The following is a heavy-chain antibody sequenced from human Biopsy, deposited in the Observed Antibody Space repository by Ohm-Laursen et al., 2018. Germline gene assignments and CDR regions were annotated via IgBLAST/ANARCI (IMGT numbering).Heavy chain of an antibody. V-gene: IGHV3-48*03. CDR3: ARWYGDLFYYYNGMDV. Sequence: GSLRLSCSASGFTSNSHEMSWVRQAPGKGLEWVSSITSRTSSTYYADSVKGRVTISRDNANNSVSLQMNNLRVDDTAVYYCARWYGDLFYYYNGMDVWGQGTTVTVSS. D-gene: IGHD3-10*01. CDR1: GFTSNSHE. J-gene: IGHJ6*02. CDR2: ITSRTSST.